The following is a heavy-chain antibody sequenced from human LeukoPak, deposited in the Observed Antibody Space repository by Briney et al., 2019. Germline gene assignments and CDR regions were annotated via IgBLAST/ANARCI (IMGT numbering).Heavy chain of an antibody. CDR1: GDSISSGDYS. CDR2: IYNSGTT. V-gene: IGHV4-30-4*07. Sequence: SETLSLTCAVSGDSISSGDYSWSWIRQPPGRGLEWIGYIYNSGTTNYNPSLKSRVTISVDTSKNQFSLKLSSVTAADTAIYYCARNGDDSSDYYYFDYWGQGTLVTVSS. D-gene: IGHD3-22*01. CDR3: ARNGDDSSDYYYFDY. J-gene: IGHJ4*02.